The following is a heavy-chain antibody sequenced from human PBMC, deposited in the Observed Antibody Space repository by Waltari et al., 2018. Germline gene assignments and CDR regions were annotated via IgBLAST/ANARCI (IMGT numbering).Heavy chain of an antibody. J-gene: IGHJ4*02. CDR2: IWFDGSNK. Sequence: VQLVESGGGLIQPGGSLRLSCAASGFTVSSNYMSWVRQAPGKGLEWVAVIWFDGSNKYYSGSGKGRFTVSRDNSKNILYLQMNSLRAEDTAVYYCARGGRGIAAAGTSEFWGYWGQGTLVTVSS. CDR1: GFTVSSNY. V-gene: IGHV3-33*08. D-gene: IGHD6-13*01. CDR3: ARGGRGIAAAGTSEFWGY.